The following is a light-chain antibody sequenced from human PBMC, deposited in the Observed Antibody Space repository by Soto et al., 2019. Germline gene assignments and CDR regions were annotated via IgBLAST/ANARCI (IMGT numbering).Light chain of an antibody. CDR2: SDG. J-gene: IGLJ3*02. Sequence: QPVLTQPPSASGTPGQRVTISCSGSNANIKGDTINWYQQLPGMAPKLLIYSDGHRPSGVPARFSGSNTGTSAFLTISGLQSEDEGDYYCEAWDDRLNGERVFGGGTQLTVL. CDR3: EAWDDRLNGERV. CDR1: NANIKGDT. V-gene: IGLV1-44*01.